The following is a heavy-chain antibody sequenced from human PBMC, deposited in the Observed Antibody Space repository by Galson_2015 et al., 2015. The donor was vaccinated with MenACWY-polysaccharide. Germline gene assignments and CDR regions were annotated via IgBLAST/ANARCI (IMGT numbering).Heavy chain of an antibody. Sequence: PALVKPTQTLTLTCTFSGFSLSTSGVGVDWIRQPPGKALEWLGMIYWDDDKRYSPSLRSRLTITKDTAKNQVVLTMTNMDPVDTATYYCAHRPVYDTTGRAFDIWGLGTMVTVSS. CDR1: GFSLSTSGVG. CDR2: IYWDDDK. CDR3: AHRPVYDTTGRAFDI. J-gene: IGHJ3*02. V-gene: IGHV2-5*02. D-gene: IGHD3-22*01.